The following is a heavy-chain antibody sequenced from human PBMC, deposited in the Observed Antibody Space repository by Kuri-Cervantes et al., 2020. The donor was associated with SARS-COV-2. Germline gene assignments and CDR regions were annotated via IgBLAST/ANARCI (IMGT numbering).Heavy chain of an antibody. J-gene: IGHJ6*02. D-gene: IGHD5-18*01. Sequence: SVKVSCKASGFTFTSSAVQWVRQARGQRLEWIGWIVVGSGNTNYAQKFQGRVTMTEDTSTDTAYMELSSLRSEDTAVYYCATGFYRAMVPEEDYYYGMDVWGQGTTVTVSS. V-gene: IGHV1-58*01. CDR3: ATGFYRAMVPEEDYYYGMDV. CDR2: IVVGSGNT. CDR1: GFTFTSSA.